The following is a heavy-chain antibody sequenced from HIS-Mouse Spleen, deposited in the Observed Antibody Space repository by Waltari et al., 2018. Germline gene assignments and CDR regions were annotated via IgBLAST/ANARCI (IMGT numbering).Heavy chain of an antibody. J-gene: IGHJ3*02. CDR2: TYYRSKGYN. D-gene: IGHD3-16*01. V-gene: IGHV6-1*01. Sequence: QVQLQQSGPGLVKPSQTLSLTCAISGDSVSSNSAAWNWIMQSPSRGLEWLGRTYYRSKGYNDYAGSVKSRITINPDTSKNQFSLQLNSVTPEDTAVYYCARVRPEWGILLDAFDIWGQGTMVTVSS. CDR1: GDSVSSNSAA. CDR3: ARVRPEWGILLDAFDI.